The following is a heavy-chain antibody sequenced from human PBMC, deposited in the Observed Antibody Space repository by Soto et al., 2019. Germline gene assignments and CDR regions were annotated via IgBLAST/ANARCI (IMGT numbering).Heavy chain of an antibody. CDR2: ISGSGGST. V-gene: IGHV3-23*01. J-gene: IGHJ5*02. Sequence: EVQLLESGGGLVQPGGSLRLSCAASGFTFSSYAMSWVRQAPGKGLEWVSAISGSGGSTYYADSVKGRFTISRDNSKNTLYLQMNGLRAEDTAVYYCAKEVGWGRGSSSGWFDPWGQGTLVTVSS. CDR3: AKEVGWGRGSSSGWFDP. CDR1: GFTFSSYA. D-gene: IGHD6-6*01.